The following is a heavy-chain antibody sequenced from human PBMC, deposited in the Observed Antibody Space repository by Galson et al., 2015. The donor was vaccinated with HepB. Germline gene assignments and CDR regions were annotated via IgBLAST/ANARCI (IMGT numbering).Heavy chain of an antibody. V-gene: IGHV1-18*01. CDR1: GYTFSDYS. CDR2: INPYSRYT. Sequence: SVKVSCKASGYTFSDYSITWVRQAPGQGLEWMGWINPYSRYTQYAQKVQGRVIMITDTSTSTVYMELRSLRSDDTAVYYCARGGLVVVVGANLNNWFDPWGQGTLVTVSS. D-gene: IGHD2-15*01. J-gene: IGHJ5*02. CDR3: ARGGLVVVVGANLNNWFDP.